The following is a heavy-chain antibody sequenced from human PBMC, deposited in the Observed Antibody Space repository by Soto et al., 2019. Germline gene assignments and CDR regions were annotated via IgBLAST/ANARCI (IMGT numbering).Heavy chain of an antibody. CDR1: GFTFSSYG. V-gene: IGHV3-33*01. J-gene: IGHJ4*02. Sequence: QVQLVESGGGVVQPGRSLRLSCAASGFTFSSYGMHWVRQAPGKGLEWVAVIWYDGSNKYYADSVKGRFTISRDKSKNTLFLQMNSLRAEDTAVYYCARDGPRLSHCSGCSCYSGYWGQGTLGTVSS. D-gene: IGHD2-15*01. CDR3: ARDGPRLSHCSGCSCYSGY. CDR2: IWYDGSNK.